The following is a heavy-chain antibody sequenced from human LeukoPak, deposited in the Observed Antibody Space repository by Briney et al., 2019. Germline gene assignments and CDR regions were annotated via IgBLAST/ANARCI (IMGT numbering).Heavy chain of an antibody. CDR2: ISGSGGST. V-gene: IGHV3-23*01. Sequence: GGSLRLSCTVSGFTVSSNSWSWVRQAPGKGLEWVSAISGSGGSTYYADSVKGRFTISRDNSKNTLYLQMNSLRAEDTAVYYCAKDPLSDDILTSVFSDYWGQGTLVTVSS. CDR3: AKDPLSDDILTSVFSDY. CDR1: GFTVSSNS. D-gene: IGHD3-9*01. J-gene: IGHJ4*02.